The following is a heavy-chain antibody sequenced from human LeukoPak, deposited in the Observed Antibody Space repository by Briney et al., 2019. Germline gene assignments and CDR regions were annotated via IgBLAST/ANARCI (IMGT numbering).Heavy chain of an antibody. CDR2: ISGSGGST. V-gene: IGHV3-23*01. Sequence: LSLTCTVSGGSISSGSYYWSWIRQPAGKGLEWVSAISGSGGSTYYADSVKGRFTISRDNSKNTLYLQMNSLRAEDTAVYYCAKTPKQWLAFDAFDIWGQGTMVTVSS. CDR1: GGSISSGSYY. CDR3: AKTPKQWLAFDAFDI. J-gene: IGHJ3*02. D-gene: IGHD6-19*01.